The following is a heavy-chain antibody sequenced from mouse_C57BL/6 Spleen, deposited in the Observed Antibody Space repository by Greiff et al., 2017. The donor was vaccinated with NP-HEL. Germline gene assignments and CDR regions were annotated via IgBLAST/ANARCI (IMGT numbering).Heavy chain of an antibody. CDR2: INPNNGGT. Sequence: VQLQQSGPELVKPGASVKISCKASGYTFTDYKMDWVKQSHGKSLEWIGDINPNNGGTIYNQKFKGKATLTGDKSSSTAYLELSSLTSEDTAVYYCARGAAWLDYWGQGTPVTVSA. D-gene: IGHD3-3*01. CDR1: GYTFTDYK. V-gene: IGHV1-18*01. J-gene: IGHJ3*01. CDR3: ARGAAWLDY.